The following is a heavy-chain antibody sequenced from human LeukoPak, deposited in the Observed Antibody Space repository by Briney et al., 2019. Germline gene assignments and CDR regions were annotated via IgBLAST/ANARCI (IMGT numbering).Heavy chain of an antibody. CDR2: ISSSGNSM. D-gene: IGHD5-24*01. J-gene: IGHJ6*03. CDR1: GFTVSSYS. V-gene: IGHV3-21*01. CDR3: ARKGDAYGSDSYFYMDV. Sequence: GGSLRLSCEASGFTVSSYSMNWVRQAPGKGLEWVSSISSSGNSMYYADSVKGRFTISRDNAKNSLFLQMNSLRAEDTAVYYCARKGDAYGSDSYFYMDVWGKGTAVTVSS.